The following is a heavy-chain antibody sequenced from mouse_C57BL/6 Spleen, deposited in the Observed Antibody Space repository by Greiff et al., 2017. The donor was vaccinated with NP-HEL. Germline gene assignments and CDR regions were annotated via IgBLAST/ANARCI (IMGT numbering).Heavy chain of an antibody. Sequence: EVQLQQSGPELVKPGASVKISCKASGYTFTDYYMNWVKQSHGKSLEWIGDINPNNGGTSYNQKFKGKATLTVDKSSSTAYMELRSLTSEDSAVYYCSYPVQDYWGQGTSVTVSS. D-gene: IGHD2-10*01. J-gene: IGHJ4*01. V-gene: IGHV1-26*01. CDR1: GYTFTDYY. CDR2: INPNNGGT. CDR3: SYPVQDY.